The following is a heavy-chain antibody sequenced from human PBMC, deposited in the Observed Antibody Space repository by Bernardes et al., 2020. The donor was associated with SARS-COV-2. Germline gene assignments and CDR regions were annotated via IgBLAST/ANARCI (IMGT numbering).Heavy chain of an antibody. CDR3: ARDVGGADWRFGFDV. V-gene: IGHV3-21*01. CDR1: RFIFTTYA. CDR2: ISCGGMYI. D-gene: IGHD2-21*02. Sequence: GRSLRLSCAAFRFIFTTYAMSWVRQAPGKGLEWVSSISCGGMYIYYGDAVRGRFTTSRDNTRTSVFLQMESLRAEDTAVYYCARDVGGADWRFGFDVWGPGTMVHVS. J-gene: IGHJ3*01.